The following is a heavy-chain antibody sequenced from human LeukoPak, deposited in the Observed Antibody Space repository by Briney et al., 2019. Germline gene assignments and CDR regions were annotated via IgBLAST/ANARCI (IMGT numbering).Heavy chain of an antibody. J-gene: IGHJ4*02. D-gene: IGHD5-18*01. V-gene: IGHV3-64*01. CDR1: GFTFSNYA. CDR3: AREDTAMATSFDY. Sequence: GGSLRLSRAASGFTFSNYAMHWVRQAPGKGLESVSSINGNGDSTYYAKFVNGRFSISRDNSKTTLYLQMGSLRADDMAVYYCAREDTAMATSFDYWGQGTLVTVSS. CDR2: INGNGDST.